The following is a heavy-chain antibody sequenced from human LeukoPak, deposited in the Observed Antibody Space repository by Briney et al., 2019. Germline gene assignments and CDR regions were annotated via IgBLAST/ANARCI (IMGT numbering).Heavy chain of an antibody. J-gene: IGHJ3*02. V-gene: IGHV3-30-3*01. D-gene: IGHD3-10*01. Sequence: GRSLRLSCAASGFTFSSYAMHWARQAPGKGLEWVAVISYDGSNKYYADSVKGRFTISRDNSKNTLYQQMNSLRAEDMAVYYCARDYGSGSYVGAFDIWGQGTMVTVSS. CDR2: ISYDGSNK. CDR3: ARDYGSGSYVGAFDI. CDR1: GFTFSSYA.